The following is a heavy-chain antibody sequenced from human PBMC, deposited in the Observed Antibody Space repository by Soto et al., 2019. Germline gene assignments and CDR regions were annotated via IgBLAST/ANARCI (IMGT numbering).Heavy chain of an antibody. V-gene: IGHV1-69*02. D-gene: IGHD6-13*01. J-gene: IGHJ5*02. CDR2: IIPILGIA. CDR1: GGTFSSYT. Sequence: QVQLVQSGAEVKKPGSSVKVSCKASGGTFSSYTISWVRQAPGQGLEWMGRIIPILGIANYAQKFQGRVTITADKSTSTDYRELSSLRSEDTAVYYCAGAEYSSSWYPLNWFDPWGQGTLVTVSS. CDR3: AGAEYSSSWYPLNWFDP.